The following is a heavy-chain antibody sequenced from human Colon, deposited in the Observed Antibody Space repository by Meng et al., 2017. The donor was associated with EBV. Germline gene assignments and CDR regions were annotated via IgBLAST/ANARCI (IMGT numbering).Heavy chain of an antibody. CDR2: ISYDGTNK. Sequence: QVHLVESGGGVVQPGKSLRVSCAASGFTFSNYGLHWVRQAPGKGLEWMAVISYDGTNKYYTDSVKDRFTISRDNSKNMLYLQMNSLRGEDTALYYCAKESLLRGLILGLDCWGLGTLVTVSS. J-gene: IGHJ4*02. D-gene: IGHD3-10*01. CDR1: GFTFSNYG. CDR3: AKESLLRGLILGLDC. V-gene: IGHV3-30*18.